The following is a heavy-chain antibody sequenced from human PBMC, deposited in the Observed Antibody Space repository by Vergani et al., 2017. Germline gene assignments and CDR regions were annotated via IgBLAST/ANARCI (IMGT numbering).Heavy chain of an antibody. CDR3: ARGSRAARRANAFDS. V-gene: IGHV1-69*13. Sequence: QVQLVQSGAEVKKPGSSVKVSCKASGGTFSSYAISWVRQAPGQGLEWMGRIIPTFGTANYAQKFQGRVTITADESTSTAYMELSSLRSEDPAVYYCARGSRAARRANAFDSWGQGTMVTVSS. J-gene: IGHJ3*02. CDR2: IIPTFGTA. D-gene: IGHD2-15*01. CDR1: GGTFSSYA.